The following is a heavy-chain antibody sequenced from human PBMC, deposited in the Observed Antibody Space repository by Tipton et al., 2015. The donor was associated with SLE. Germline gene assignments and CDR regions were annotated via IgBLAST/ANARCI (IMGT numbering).Heavy chain of an antibody. CDR3: ARHVFEVEYCGGDCSRGAFDI. J-gene: IGHJ3*02. V-gene: IGHV4-31*03. CDR2: IYYSGRT. Sequence: TLSLTCTVSGGSISSGGYYWSWIRQHPGKGLEWIGYIYYSGRTYYNPSLKSRVTISVDTSKNQFSLKLSSVTAADTAVYYCARHVFEVEYCGGDCSRGAFDIWGQGTMVTVSS. D-gene: IGHD2-21*01. CDR1: GGSISSGGYY.